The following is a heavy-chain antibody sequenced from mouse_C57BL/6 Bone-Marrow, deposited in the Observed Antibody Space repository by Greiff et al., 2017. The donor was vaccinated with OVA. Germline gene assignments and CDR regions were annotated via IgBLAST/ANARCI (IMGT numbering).Heavy chain of an antibody. D-gene: IGHD1-1*01. CDR2: IYPRSGNT. CDR1: GYTFTSYG. J-gene: IGHJ1*03. Sequence: QVHVKQSGAELARPGASVKLSCKASGYTFTSYGISWVKQRTGQGLEWIGEIYPRSGNTYYNEKFKGKATLTADKSSSTAYMELRSLTSEDSAVYFCARNYYGSSPWYFDVWGTGTTVTVSS. V-gene: IGHV1-81*01. CDR3: ARNYYGSSPWYFDV.